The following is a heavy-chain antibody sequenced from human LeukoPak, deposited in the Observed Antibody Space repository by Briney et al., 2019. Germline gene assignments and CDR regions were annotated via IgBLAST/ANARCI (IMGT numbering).Heavy chain of an antibody. J-gene: IGHJ4*02. CDR1: EFTFSNYA. CDR3: ARAVYIDY. V-gene: IGHV3-23*01. Sequence: GGSLRLSCAASEFTFSNYAMNWVRQAPGKGLEWVSGISGSGGSTYYADSVKGRFTISRDHAKNSLYLQMNSLRDEDTAVYYCARAVYIDYWGQGTLVTVSS. CDR2: ISGSGGST.